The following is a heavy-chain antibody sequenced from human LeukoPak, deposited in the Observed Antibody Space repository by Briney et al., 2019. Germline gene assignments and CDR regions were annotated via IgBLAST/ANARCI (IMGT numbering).Heavy chain of an antibody. Sequence: SETLSLTCTVSGGSISSYYWSWIRQPPGKGLEWIGYIYNSGSTNYNPSLKSRVTISVDTSKNQFSLKLSSVTAADTAVYYCARDGRRTYYDILTGYYRYYYYHYMDVWGKGTTVTVSS. V-gene: IGHV4-59*01. CDR2: IYNSGST. CDR1: GGSISSYY. D-gene: IGHD3-9*01. CDR3: ARDGRRTYYDILTGYYRYYYYHYMDV. J-gene: IGHJ6*03.